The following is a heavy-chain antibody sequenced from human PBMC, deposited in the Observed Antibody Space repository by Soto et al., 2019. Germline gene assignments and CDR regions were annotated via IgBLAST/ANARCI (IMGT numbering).Heavy chain of an antibody. J-gene: IGHJ4*02. CDR3: ARGSKRITIFGVVWPENDNPRPLGY. Sequence: ASVKVPCKASGYTFPSYYINLVRQATGQRLEWMGWMNRNGDNTGYAQKFQGRVTMTRNTSISTAYMELSSLRSGDAAVYYCARGSKRITIFGVVWPENDNPRPLGYWGQGTLVTVSS. CDR1: GYTFPSYY. CDR2: MNRNGDNT. D-gene: IGHD3-3*01. V-gene: IGHV1-8*01.